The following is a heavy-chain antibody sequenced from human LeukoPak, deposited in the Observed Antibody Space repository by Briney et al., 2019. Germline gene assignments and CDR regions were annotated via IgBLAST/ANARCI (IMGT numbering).Heavy chain of an antibody. CDR3: ARTYYDRVSGSFRHDTFEI. J-gene: IGHJ3*02. Sequence: PSQTLSLTCSVSGASVSSGSYFWNWIRQPAGKGLEWLGRIYTSGYTNYNPSLRSRVTISLDTSKSQFPLKLTAVTAADTAIYFCARTYYDRVSGSFRHDTFEIWGQGTLITVSS. CDR1: GASVSSGSYF. D-gene: IGHD3-16*02. CDR2: IYTSGYT. V-gene: IGHV4-61*02.